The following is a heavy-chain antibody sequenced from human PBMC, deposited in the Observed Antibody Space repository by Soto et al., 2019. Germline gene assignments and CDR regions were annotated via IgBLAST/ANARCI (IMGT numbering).Heavy chain of an antibody. J-gene: IGHJ4*02. CDR2: VNPNSGGT. Sequence: GASVKVSCKASGYTFTGYYMHWVRQAPGQGLEWMGWVNPNSGGTNYAQKFQGWVTMTRDTSISTAYMELSRLRSDDTAVYYCAIDRVAGYFDFLGQETLNTVCS. D-gene: IGHD6-19*01. CDR1: GYTFTGYY. CDR3: AIDRVAGYFDF. V-gene: IGHV1-2*04.